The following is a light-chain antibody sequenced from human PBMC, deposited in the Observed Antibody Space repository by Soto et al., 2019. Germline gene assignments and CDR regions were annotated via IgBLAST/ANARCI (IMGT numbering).Light chain of an antibody. CDR3: ISYTSENTYV. V-gene: IGLV2-14*01. J-gene: IGLJ1*01. CDR1: NSDVGIYDF. Sequence: QSALTQPASVSGTPGQSITISCTGSNSDVGIYDFVSWYQHHPGRAPKLIVSEVSHRPSGVSNRFSGSKSGNTASLTISGLQSEDEADYYCISYTSENTYVFGTGTKLTVL. CDR2: EVS.